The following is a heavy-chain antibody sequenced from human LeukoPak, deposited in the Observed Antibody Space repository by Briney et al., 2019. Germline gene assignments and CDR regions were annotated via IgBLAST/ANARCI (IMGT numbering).Heavy chain of an antibody. CDR2: INTNTGNP. V-gene: IGHV7-4-1*02. CDR1: GYTLTNYA. CDR3: ARDPNGITASGTNWFDS. D-gene: IGHD6-13*01. J-gene: IGHJ5*01. Sequence: WASVKVSCKASGYTLTNYAMNWVRQAPGQGLEWMGWINTNTGNPTYAQGFTGRFVFSLDTSVSTAYLQISSLKAEDTAVYFCARDPNGITASGTNWFDSWGQGTLVTVSS.